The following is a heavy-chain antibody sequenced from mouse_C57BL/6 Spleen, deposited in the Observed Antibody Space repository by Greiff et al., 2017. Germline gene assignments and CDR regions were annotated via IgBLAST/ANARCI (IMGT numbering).Heavy chain of an antibody. J-gene: IGHJ4*01. CDR3: AKDYYDYPYYAMDY. CDR2: ISRGSSTI. Sequence: EVQGVESGGGLVKPGGSLKLSCAASGFTFSDYGMHWVRQAPEKGLEWVAYISRGSSTIYYADTVKGRFTISRDNAKNTLCLQMTSLRSEDTAMYYCAKDYYDYPYYAMDYWGQGASATVYS. V-gene: IGHV5-17*01. D-gene: IGHD2-4*01. CDR1: GFTFSDYG.